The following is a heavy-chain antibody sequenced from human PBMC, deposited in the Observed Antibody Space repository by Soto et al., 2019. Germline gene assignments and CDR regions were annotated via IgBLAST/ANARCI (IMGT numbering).Heavy chain of an antibody. D-gene: IGHD4-17*01. CDR2: INSYNGVT. CDR3: ARDRQNYGSLDY. Sequence: QVQLVQSGAEVKNPGASVKVSCRASGYTLSNNYGINWVRQAPGQGLEWMGWINSYNGVTNNARKFQDRVTLTTDASTTTAYMELRSLRSDDTAIYYCARDRQNYGSLDYWGQGTLVTVSS. CDR1: GYTLSNNYG. J-gene: IGHJ4*02. V-gene: IGHV1-18*01.